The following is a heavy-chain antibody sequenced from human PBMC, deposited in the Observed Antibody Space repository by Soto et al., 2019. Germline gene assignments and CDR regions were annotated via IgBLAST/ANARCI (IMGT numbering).Heavy chain of an antibody. Sequence: PGGSLRLSCAVSGFTFRNFEMNWVRQVPGKGLEWLSYISSSGSKTYYAESVKGRFTISRDNTEDSLFLQMNSLRVEDTGIYFCARDSIAAPNWFDPWGQGTRVTVPS. J-gene: IGHJ5*02. CDR3: ARDSIAAPNWFDP. CDR2: ISSSGSKT. V-gene: IGHV3-48*03. D-gene: IGHD6-25*01. CDR1: GFTFRNFE.